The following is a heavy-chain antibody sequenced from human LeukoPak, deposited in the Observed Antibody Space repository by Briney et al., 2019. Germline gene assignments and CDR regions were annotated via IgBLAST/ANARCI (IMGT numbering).Heavy chain of an antibody. CDR2: IYYSGST. Sequence: SETLSLTCTVSGGSISSSSHYWAWIRQPPGKGLEWIGYIYYSGSTYYNPSLKSRVTISVDTSKNQFSLKLSSVTAADTAVYYCARARIFAGGLNWFDPWGQGTLVTVSS. D-gene: IGHD3-9*01. CDR1: GGSISSSSHY. CDR3: ARARIFAGGLNWFDP. V-gene: IGHV4-30-4*08. J-gene: IGHJ5*02.